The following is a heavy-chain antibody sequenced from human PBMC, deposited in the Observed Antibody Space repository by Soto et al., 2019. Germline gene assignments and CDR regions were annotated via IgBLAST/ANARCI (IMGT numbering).Heavy chain of an antibody. CDR3: AKDRLRIAARPWDAFDI. CDR2: ISGSGGST. J-gene: IGHJ3*02. Sequence: EVQLLESGGGLVQPGGSLRLSCAASGFTFSSYAMSWVRQAPGKGLEWVSAISGSGGSTYYADSVKGRFTISRDNSKNTLYLQMNSLRAEDTAVYYCAKDRLRIAARPWDAFDIWGQGTMVTVSS. D-gene: IGHD6-6*01. V-gene: IGHV3-23*01. CDR1: GFTFSSYA.